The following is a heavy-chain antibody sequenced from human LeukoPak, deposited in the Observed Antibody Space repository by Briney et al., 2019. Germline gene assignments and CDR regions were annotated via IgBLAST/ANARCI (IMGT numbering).Heavy chain of an antibody. CDR2: INPNSGGT. V-gene: IGHV1-2*02. D-gene: IGHD6-19*01. CDR1: GYTFTGYY. J-gene: IGHJ6*03. Sequence: ASVKVSCKASGYTFTGYYMHWVRQAPGQGLEWMGWINPNSGGTNYAQKFQGRVTMTRDTSISTAYMELSRLRSDDTAVYYCARELRAVAGYYYYYYMDVWGKGTTVTISS. CDR3: ARELRAVAGYYYYYYMDV.